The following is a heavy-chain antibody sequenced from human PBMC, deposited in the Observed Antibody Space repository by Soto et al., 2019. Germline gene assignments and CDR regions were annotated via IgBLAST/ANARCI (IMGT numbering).Heavy chain of an antibody. J-gene: IGHJ4*02. V-gene: IGHV3-21*06. CDR2: IDARSNYI. D-gene: IGHD1-26*01. CDR3: VRENEMAGATSAFEY. Sequence: GGSLRLSCEASGFRFNSYSMNWVRQAPQKGPEWVSLIDARSNYIYYADSVKGRFTISRDNARNSLYLQMDSLRVEDTAVYYCVRENEMAGATSAFEYWGQGTPVTV. CDR1: GFRFNSYS.